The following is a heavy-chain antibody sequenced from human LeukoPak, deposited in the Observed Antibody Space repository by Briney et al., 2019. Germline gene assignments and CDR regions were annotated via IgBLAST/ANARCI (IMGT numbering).Heavy chain of an antibody. CDR2: MNHSGST. D-gene: IGHD5-12*01. CDR3: ARDGYSGNDGL. CDR1: GYSISSGYY. Sequence: SETLSLTCTVSGYSISSGYYWSWIRQPPGNGLEWIGEMNHSGSTNYNPSLKSRVTISVDTSKNQFSLKLSSVTAADTAVYYCARDGYSGNDGLWGQGTLVTVSS. J-gene: IGHJ4*02. V-gene: IGHV4-38-2*02.